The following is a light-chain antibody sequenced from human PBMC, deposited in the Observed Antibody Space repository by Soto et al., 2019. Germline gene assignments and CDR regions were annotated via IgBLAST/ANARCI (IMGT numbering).Light chain of an antibody. V-gene: IGLV2-14*01. J-gene: IGLJ1*01. CDR3: SSYTSSSTPYV. CDR2: EVS. CDR1: SSDVGGYNY. Sequence: QPASVSGSPGQSITISCTGTSSDVGGYNYVSWYQQHPGKAPKLMIYEVSNRPSGVSNRCSGSKSGNTASLTISGLQAEDEADYYCSSYTSSSTPYVFGTGTKVTVL.